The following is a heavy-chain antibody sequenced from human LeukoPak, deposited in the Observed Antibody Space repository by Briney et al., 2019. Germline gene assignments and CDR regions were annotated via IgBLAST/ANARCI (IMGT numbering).Heavy chain of an antibody. CDR1: GFTVSSDY. CDR3: ARHRGYYYDSSGYLAPDAIDI. Sequence: GSLRLSCAASGFTVSSDYMSWVRQTPGKGLEWVSVVYSGGSTYYADSVKGRFTISRDNSKNTLYLQMNTLRAEDTAVYYCARHRGYYYDSSGYLAPDAIDIWGQGTMVTVSS. V-gene: IGHV3-66*04. J-gene: IGHJ3*02. CDR2: VYSGGST. D-gene: IGHD3-22*01.